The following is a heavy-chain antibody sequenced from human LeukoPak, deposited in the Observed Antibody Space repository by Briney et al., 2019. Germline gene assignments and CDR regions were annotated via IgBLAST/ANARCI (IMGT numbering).Heavy chain of an antibody. CDR3: ARVYYYGSGRIATPYYFDY. V-gene: IGHV4-39*07. Sequence: SETLSLTCTVSGGSISSSSYYWGWIRQPPGKGLEWIGSIYYSGSTYYNPSLKSRVTISVDTSKNQFSLKLSSVTAADTAVYYCARVYYYGSGRIATPYYFDYWGQGTLVTVSS. CDR1: GGSISSSSYY. D-gene: IGHD3-10*01. J-gene: IGHJ4*02. CDR2: IYYSGST.